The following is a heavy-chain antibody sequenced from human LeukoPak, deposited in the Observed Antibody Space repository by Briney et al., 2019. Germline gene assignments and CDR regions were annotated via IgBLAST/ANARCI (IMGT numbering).Heavy chain of an antibody. J-gene: IGHJ4*02. Sequence: GRSLRLSCAASGFTFSSYAMHWVRQAPGKGLEWVAVISYDGSNNYYADSVKGRFTISRDNSKDTLYLQRNSLRAEDTTVYYCARDKVSGSSGWYYFDYWGQGTLVTVSS. D-gene: IGHD6-19*01. CDR1: GFTFSSYA. CDR2: ISYDGSNN. V-gene: IGHV3-30-3*01. CDR3: ARDKVSGSSGWYYFDY.